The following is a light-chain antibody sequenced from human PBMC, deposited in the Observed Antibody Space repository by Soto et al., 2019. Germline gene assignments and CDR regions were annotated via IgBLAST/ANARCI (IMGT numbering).Light chain of an antibody. Sequence: EFVLTQSPGTLSLTPGERTTLSCRASQTVRNNYLAWYQQKPGQAPTLLIYDASNRATGIPDRFSGGGSGTDFTLTISRLEPEDFAVYYCQQFAGYPLTFGGGTKVEIK. J-gene: IGKJ4*01. V-gene: IGKV3-20*01. CDR1: QTVRNNY. CDR2: DAS. CDR3: QQFAGYPLT.